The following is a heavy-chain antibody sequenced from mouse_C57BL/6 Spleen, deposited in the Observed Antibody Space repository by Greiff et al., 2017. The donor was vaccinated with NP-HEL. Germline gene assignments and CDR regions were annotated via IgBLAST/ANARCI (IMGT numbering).Heavy chain of an antibody. J-gene: IGHJ3*01. CDR3: AQYDYNGAWFAY. CDR2: IYPGDGDT. D-gene: IGHD2-4*01. V-gene: IGHV1-80*01. CDR1: GYAFSSYW. Sequence: QVQLQQSGAELVKPGASVKISCKASGYAFSSYWMNWVKQRPGKGLEWIGQIYPGDGDTNYNGKFKGKAKLTADKSSSTAYMQLSSLTSEDSAVYFCAQYDYNGAWFAYWGQGTLVTVSA.